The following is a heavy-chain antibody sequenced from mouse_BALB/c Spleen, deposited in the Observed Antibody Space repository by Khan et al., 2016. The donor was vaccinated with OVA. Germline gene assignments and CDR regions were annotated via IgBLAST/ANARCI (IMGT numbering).Heavy chain of an antibody. D-gene: IGHD2-1*01. V-gene: IGHV1-87*01. CDR3: ARGRYGNWYFEV. Sequence: QVQLKESGAELARPGASVKLSCKASGYSFTSYWMQWVKQRPGQGLEWIGAIYPGDGDTRYTQTFKGKATLTADNYSSTAYMQLSSLASEDSAIYYCARGRYGNWYFEVWGAGTTVTVSS. CDR2: IYPGDGDT. CDR1: GYSFTSYW. J-gene: IGHJ1*01.